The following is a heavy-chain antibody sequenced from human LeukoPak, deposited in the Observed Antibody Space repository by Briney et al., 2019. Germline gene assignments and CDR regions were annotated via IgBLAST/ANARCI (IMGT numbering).Heavy chain of an antibody. CDR1: GFTFSSYG. Sequence: GGSLRLSCAASGFTFSSYGMHWVRQAPGKGLEWVAVISYDGSNKYYADSVKGRFTISRDNSKNTLYLQMNSLRAEDTAVYYCARDFRRGRYYDSSGYHCGYWGQGTLVTVSS. CDR3: ARDFRRGRYYDSSGYHCGY. CDR2: ISYDGSNK. J-gene: IGHJ4*02. D-gene: IGHD3-22*01. V-gene: IGHV3-30*03.